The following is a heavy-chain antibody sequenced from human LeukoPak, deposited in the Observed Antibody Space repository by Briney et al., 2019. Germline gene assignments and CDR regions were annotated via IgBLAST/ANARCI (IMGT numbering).Heavy chain of an antibody. V-gene: IGHV3-21*01. J-gene: IGHJ5*02. CDR2: ISSSSSYI. Sequence: PGGSLRLSCAASGFTFGSYSMNWVRQAPGKGLEWVSSISSSSSYIYYADSVKGRFTISRDNAKNSLYLQMNSLRAEDTAVYYCASYERITMVRGVIPPPGNWFDPWGQGTLVTVSS. CDR3: ASYERITMVRGVIPPPGNWFDP. D-gene: IGHD3-10*01. CDR1: GFTFGSYS.